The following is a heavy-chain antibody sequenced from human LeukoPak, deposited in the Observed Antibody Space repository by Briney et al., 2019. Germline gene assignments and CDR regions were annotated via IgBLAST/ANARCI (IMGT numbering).Heavy chain of an antibody. Sequence: GGSLRLSCAASGFTFSDYNMRWIRQAPGKGLEWVSSISRSGSTKYYADSVKGRFTISRDNSKNTLYLQMNSLRAEDTAVYYCAKGLNYWGQGTLVTVSS. J-gene: IGHJ4*02. CDR2: ISRSGSTK. CDR1: GFTFSDYN. V-gene: IGHV3-11*04. CDR3: AKGLNY.